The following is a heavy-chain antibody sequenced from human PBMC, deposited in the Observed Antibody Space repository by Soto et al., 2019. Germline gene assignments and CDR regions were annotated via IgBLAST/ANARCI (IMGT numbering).Heavy chain of an antibody. CDR2: IWYDGSNK. CDR1: GFTFSSYG. CDR3: ARDGFRDSYGLGYFDY. Sequence: VQLVESGGGVVQPGRSLRLSCAASGFTFSSYGMHWVRQAPGKGLEWVAVIWYDGSNKYYADSVKGRFTISRDNSKNTLYLQMNSQRAEDTAVYYCARDGFRDSYGLGYFDYWGQGTLVTVSS. V-gene: IGHV3-33*01. D-gene: IGHD5-18*01. J-gene: IGHJ4*02.